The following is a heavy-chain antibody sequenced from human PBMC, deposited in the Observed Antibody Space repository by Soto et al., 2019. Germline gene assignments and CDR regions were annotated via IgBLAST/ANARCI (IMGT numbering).Heavy chain of an antibody. CDR3: ARVKLAGRGSFHY. V-gene: IGHV4-39*07. CDR2: VYYRGRS. Sequence: SETPSLTCTVPGGSVTNSSYYCGWFRQSPGKGREWIGSVYYRGRSYSKSSVKSRVTISVDTSKNQFSLNLNSVTASDTAVYYCARVKLAGRGSFHYWGQGTLVTVS. J-gene: IGHJ4*02. CDR1: GGSVTNSSYY. D-gene: IGHD3-3*02.